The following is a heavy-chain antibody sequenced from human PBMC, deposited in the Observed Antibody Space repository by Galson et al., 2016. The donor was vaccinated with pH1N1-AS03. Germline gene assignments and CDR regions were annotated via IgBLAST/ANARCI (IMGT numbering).Heavy chain of an antibody. J-gene: IGHJ5*02. Sequence: SVKVSCKASGYIFGSYYLHWVRQAPGQGLEWMGIINPSGGSTTYPQKFQGRVTMTTDASTSTVYMELTTLGSDDTGVYYCARGGNIPNWDVGVHWLDPWGQGTLFTVSS. CDR2: INPSGGST. D-gene: IGHD1-1*01. CDR1: GYIFGSYY. CDR3: ARGGNIPNWDVGVHWLDP. V-gene: IGHV1-46*03.